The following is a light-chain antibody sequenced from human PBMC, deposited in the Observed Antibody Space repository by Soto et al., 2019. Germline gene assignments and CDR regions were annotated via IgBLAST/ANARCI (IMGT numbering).Light chain of an antibody. CDR3: QQDGTSPRT. CDR1: QSVSNY. V-gene: IGKV3-20*01. CDR2: AAS. Sequence: EIVLTQSPGTLSLSPGERATLSCRASQSVSNYLAWYQQKPGQAPRLLIYAASSRATGIPDRFSGSGSGTDFTLTISRLEPEDFAVYYCQQDGTSPRTFGQGTKVDIK. J-gene: IGKJ1*01.